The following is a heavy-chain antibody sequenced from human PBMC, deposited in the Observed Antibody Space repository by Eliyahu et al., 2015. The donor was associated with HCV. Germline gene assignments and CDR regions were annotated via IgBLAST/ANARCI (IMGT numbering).Heavy chain of an antibody. CDR1: GGTFSSXA. Sequence: QVQLVQSGAEVKKPGSSVKVSCKAXGGTFSSXATSWVRQAPGPGLEGMGGMIPIFGTANYAQKFQGRVTITADESTSTAYMELSSLRSEDTAVYYCARVPTNFPNYDFWSGYYVWGQGTLVTVSS. D-gene: IGHD3-3*01. CDR3: ARVPTNFPNYDFWSGYYV. J-gene: IGHJ4*02. CDR2: MIPIFGTA. V-gene: IGHV1-69*01.